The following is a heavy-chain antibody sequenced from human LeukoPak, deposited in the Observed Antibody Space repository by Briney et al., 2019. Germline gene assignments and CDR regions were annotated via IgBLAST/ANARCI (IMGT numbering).Heavy chain of an antibody. CDR2: IIPLFGTA. CDR3: ARDLLGPASSYPSGAWDY. Sequence: SVKVSCKASGGTFNNYAISWVRQAPGQGLEWMGGIIPLFGTADYAQKFQGRVTITADESTSTAYMELSSLRLEDTAVYSCARDLLGPASSYPSGAWDYWAQGTLVNVSS. J-gene: IGHJ4*02. V-gene: IGHV1-69*13. D-gene: IGHD3-22*01. CDR1: GGTFNNYA.